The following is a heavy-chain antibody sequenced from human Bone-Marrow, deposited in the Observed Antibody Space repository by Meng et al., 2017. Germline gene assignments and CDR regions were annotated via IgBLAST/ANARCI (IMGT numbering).Heavy chain of an antibody. CDR2: INAYTSDT. CDR1: DYAFTSGG. V-gene: IGHV1-18*01. CDR3: ARDDYYGDYFPVWY. J-gene: IGHJ4*02. Sequence: VKMVQAGPELSEPAPSVNLSCKASDYAFTSGGIIWVRHAPGQGLGWIGLINAYTSDTKYAQNFQGRVTMTTDTSTDTSYMELRSLRSDDTAMYFCARDDYYGDYFPVWYWGQGTLVTVSS. D-gene: IGHD4-17*01.